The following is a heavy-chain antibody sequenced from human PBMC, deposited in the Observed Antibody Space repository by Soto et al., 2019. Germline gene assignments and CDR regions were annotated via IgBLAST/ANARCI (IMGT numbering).Heavy chain of an antibody. J-gene: IGHJ4*02. Sequence: QVQLQESGPGLVKPSDTLSLTCVVSGFSINSNNWWGWIRQPPGKGLEWIGDIYYTGSTYYNPSLKSRVTMSVDAANDQFSLRLSSVTAVDTAVYYCARKQRKPAPIWNWGVGPLVTVSS. D-gene: IGHD2-2*01. V-gene: IGHV4-28*01. CDR3: ARKQRKPAPIWN. CDR1: GFSINSNNW. CDR2: IYYTGST.